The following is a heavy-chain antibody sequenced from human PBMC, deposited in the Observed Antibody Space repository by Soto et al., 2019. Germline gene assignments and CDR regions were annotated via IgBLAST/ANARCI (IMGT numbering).Heavy chain of an antibody. D-gene: IGHD5-12*01. CDR2: IYWDDDK. CDR1: GFSLSTSGVG. CDR3: AHVYGGYDNIDY. Sequence: QITLKESGPTLVKPTQTLTLTCTFSGFSLSTSGVGVGWIRQPPGKALEWLALIYWDDDKRYSPSLKSRLTISRDTSKNQVVLTMTNMDPVDTATYYCAHVYGGYDNIDYWGQGTLVTVSS. J-gene: IGHJ4*02. V-gene: IGHV2-5*02.